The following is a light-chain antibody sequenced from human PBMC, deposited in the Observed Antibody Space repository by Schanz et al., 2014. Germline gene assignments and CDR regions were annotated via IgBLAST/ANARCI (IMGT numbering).Light chain of an antibody. J-gene: IGKJ2*01. V-gene: IGKV3-15*01. CDR1: QSVSSN. Sequence: EIVMTQSPATLSVSPGERATLSCRASQSVSSNLAWYQQKPGQAPRLLIYGASTRATGIPARFSASGSGTQFTLTISSLQSEDFAVHYCQQYNNWPYTFGQGTKLEIK. CDR2: GAS. CDR3: QQYNNWPYT.